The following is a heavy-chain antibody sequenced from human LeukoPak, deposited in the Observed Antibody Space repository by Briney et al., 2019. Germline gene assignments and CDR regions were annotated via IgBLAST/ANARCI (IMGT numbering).Heavy chain of an antibody. CDR1: GFTVSSDY. D-gene: IGHD5-18*01. CDR2: ISGSGGST. Sequence: GGSLRLSCAASGFTVSSDYMSWVRQAPGKGLEWVSGISGSGGSTYYSDSAKGRFTIPRDNSNNTLYLQMNSLRAEDTAVYYCAKGAASRGYTYVANWGQGTLVTVSS. J-gene: IGHJ4*02. V-gene: IGHV3-23*01. CDR3: AKGAASRGYTYVAN.